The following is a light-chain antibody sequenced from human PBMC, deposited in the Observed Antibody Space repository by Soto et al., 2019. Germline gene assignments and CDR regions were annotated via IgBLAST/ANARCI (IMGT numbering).Light chain of an antibody. Sequence: QSALTQPASVSGSPGQSITISCTGTSSDVGSYNLVSWYQQHPGKAPKLMIYEVSKRPSGVSNRFSGSKSGNTASLTISGLQAEDEADYYCCSYAGSSTSWVFGRGTKLTVL. CDR1: SSDVGSYNL. V-gene: IGLV2-23*02. CDR3: CSYAGSSTSWV. J-gene: IGLJ3*02. CDR2: EVS.